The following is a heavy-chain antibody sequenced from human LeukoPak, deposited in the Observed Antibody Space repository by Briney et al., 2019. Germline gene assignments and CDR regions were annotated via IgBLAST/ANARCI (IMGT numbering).Heavy chain of an antibody. CDR1: GYSFTSYW. CDR2: IYPGDSDT. J-gene: IGHJ6*02. Sequence: GESLKISCKGSGYSFTSYWIGWVRQMPGKGLEWMGIIYPGDSDTRYSPSFQGQVTISADKSISTAYLQWSSLKASDTAMYYCARQESHDYGNSEPDYYYYGMDVWGQGTTVTVSS. CDR3: ARQESHDYGNSEPDYYYYGMDV. D-gene: IGHD4-17*01. V-gene: IGHV5-51*01.